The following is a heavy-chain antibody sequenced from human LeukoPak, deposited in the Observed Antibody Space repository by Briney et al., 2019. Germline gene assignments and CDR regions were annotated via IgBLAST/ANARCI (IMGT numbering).Heavy chain of an antibody. Sequence: SETLSLTCTVSGGSISSYYWSWIRQPPGKGLEWIGYIYYSGSTNYNPSLKSRVTISVDTSKNQFSLKLSSVTAADTAVYYCAIYDGNSDAFDIWGQGTMVTVSS. CDR2: IYYSGST. J-gene: IGHJ3*02. CDR3: AIYDGNSDAFDI. D-gene: IGHD4-23*01. V-gene: IGHV4-59*01. CDR1: GGSISSYY.